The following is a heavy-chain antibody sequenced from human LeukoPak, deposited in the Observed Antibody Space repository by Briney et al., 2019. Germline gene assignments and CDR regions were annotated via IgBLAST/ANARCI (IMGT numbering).Heavy chain of an antibody. V-gene: IGHV3-13*01. Sequence: GGSLRLSCAAFGFTFSDYDMHWVRQATGKGLEWVSAIGTAGDTYYTGSVKGRFTISRENAKNSLYLQMNSLRAGDTAVYYCARVAKERVGGVYYFDYWGQGTLVTVSS. J-gene: IGHJ4*02. CDR3: ARVAKERVGGVYYFDY. D-gene: IGHD1-1*01. CDR1: GFTFSDYD. CDR2: IGTAGDT.